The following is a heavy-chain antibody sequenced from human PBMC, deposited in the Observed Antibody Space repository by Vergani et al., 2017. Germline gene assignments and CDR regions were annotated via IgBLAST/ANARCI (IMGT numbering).Heavy chain of an antibody. CDR2: ISSSSSYI. Sequence: EVQLVESGGGLVKPGGSLRLSCAASGFTFSSYSMNWVRQAPGKGLEWVSSISSSSSYIYYADSVKCRFTISRDNAKNSLYLQMNSLRAEDTAVYYCARVRYDILTGYDGGFDYWGQGTLVTVSS. CDR3: ARVRYDILTGYDGGFDY. J-gene: IGHJ4*02. CDR1: GFTFSSYS. V-gene: IGHV3-21*01. D-gene: IGHD3-9*01.